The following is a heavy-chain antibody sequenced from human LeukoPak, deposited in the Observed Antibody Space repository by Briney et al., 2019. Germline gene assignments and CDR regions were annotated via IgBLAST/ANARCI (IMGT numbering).Heavy chain of an antibody. J-gene: IGHJ4*02. Sequence: PGGSLRLSCAASGFTFSSYSMNWVRQAPGKGLEWVSSISSSSSYKYYADSVKGRFTISRDNAKNSLYLQMNSLRAEDTAVYYCARASLPGRDGYKVFDYWGQGTLVTVSS. CDR2: ISSSSSYK. CDR3: ARASLPGRDGYKVFDY. V-gene: IGHV3-21*01. CDR1: GFTFSSYS. D-gene: IGHD5-24*01.